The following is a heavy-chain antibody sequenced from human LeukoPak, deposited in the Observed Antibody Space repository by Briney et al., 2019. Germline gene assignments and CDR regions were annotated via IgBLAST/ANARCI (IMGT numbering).Heavy chain of an antibody. CDR1: GGSISSYY. Sequence: ASETLSLTCTVCGGSISSYYWSWIRQPPGKGLEWIGYIYYSGSTNYNPSLKSRVTISVDTSKNQFSLKLSSVTAADTAVYYCARAPAVTTAYDYWGQGTLVTVSS. CDR3: ARAPAVTTAYDY. D-gene: IGHD4-17*01. J-gene: IGHJ4*02. V-gene: IGHV4-59*01. CDR2: IYYSGST.